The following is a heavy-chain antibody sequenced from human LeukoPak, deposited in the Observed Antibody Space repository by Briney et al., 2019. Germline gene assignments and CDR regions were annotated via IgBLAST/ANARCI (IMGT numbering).Heavy chain of an antibody. CDR3: ARHSQQLVFSPFDY. CDR2: ISSRSRTT. CDR1: GFTFSDSF. J-gene: IGHJ4*02. D-gene: IGHD6-6*01. V-gene: IGHV3-11*01. Sequence: GGSLRLSCAASGFTFSDSFMSWIRQAPGKGLAWIAYISSRSRTTHYADSVKGRFTISRDNAKSSLFLQMDSLRAEDTAVYYCARHSQQLVFSPFDYWGQGSVVTVSS.